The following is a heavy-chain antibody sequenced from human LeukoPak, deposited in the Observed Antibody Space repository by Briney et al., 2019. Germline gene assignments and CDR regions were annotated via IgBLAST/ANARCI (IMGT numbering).Heavy chain of an antibody. V-gene: IGHV3-23*01. CDR3: AKASRYSGTPWGVFDI. D-gene: IGHD1-26*01. Sequence: GGSLRLSCAATVFSDYMNWVRQAPGKGLEWVSSVTPSGGGTHYADSVKGRFGISRDNSKNMLYLQMNNLRVEDTALYFCAKASRYSGTPWGVFDIWGQGTVVTVSS. CDR1: VFSDY. J-gene: IGHJ3*02. CDR2: VTPSGGGT.